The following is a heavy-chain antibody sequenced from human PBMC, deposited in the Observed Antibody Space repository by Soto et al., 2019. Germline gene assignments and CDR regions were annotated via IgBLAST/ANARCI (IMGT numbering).Heavy chain of an antibody. V-gene: IGHV3-15*01. CDR2: IRSKTDGGTI. CDR1: GFALSDYY. Sequence: PGGSLRLSCAGSGFALSDYYMNWVRQAPGKGLEWVGQIRSKTDGGTIFYPAPVKDRFIISRDDSRNTLYLQMNSLKTEDTAVYYCTTAHPRGPDYWGQGTLVTVSS. J-gene: IGHJ4*02. CDR3: TTAHPRGPDY. D-gene: IGHD5-12*01.